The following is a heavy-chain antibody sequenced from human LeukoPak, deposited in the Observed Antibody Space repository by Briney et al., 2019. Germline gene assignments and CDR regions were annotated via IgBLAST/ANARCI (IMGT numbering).Heavy chain of an antibody. J-gene: IGHJ4*02. CDR3: ARGTLWFGEFLDY. Sequence: PGGSLRLSCAASGFTFSSYSMNWVRQAPGKGLEWVSSISSSSSYIYYADSVKGRFTISRDNAKNSLYLQVNSLRAEDTAVYYCARGTLWFGEFLDYWGQGTLVTVSS. D-gene: IGHD3-10*01. V-gene: IGHV3-21*01. CDR1: GFTFSSYS. CDR2: ISSSSSYI.